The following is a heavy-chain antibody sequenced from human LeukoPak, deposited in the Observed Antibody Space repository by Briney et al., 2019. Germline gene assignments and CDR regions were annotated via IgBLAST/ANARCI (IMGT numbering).Heavy chain of an antibody. CDR3: ARGPRDILTGYLGYGMDV. CDR1: GGSISSGGYY. J-gene: IGHJ6*04. V-gene: IGHV4-31*03. D-gene: IGHD3-9*01. CDR2: IYYSGST. Sequence: SETLSLTCTVSGGSISSGGYYWSWIRQHPGKGLEWIGYIYYSGSTYYNPSLKSRVTIPVDTSKNQFSLKLSSVTAADTAVYYCARGPRDILTGYLGYGMDVWGKGTTVTVSS.